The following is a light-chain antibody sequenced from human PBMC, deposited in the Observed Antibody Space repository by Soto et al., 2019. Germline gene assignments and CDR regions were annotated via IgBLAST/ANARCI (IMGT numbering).Light chain of an antibody. CDR1: SRDVGGYNY. CDR3: SSYTSSSIPYV. V-gene: IGLV2-14*01. Sequence: QSVLTQPASVSGSPGQSITISCTGTSRDVGGYNYVSWYQQHPGKAPKLMIYDVSNRPSGVSNRFSGSKSGNTASLTIFGLQAEDEADYYCSSYTSSSIPYVFGTGTKVTVL. J-gene: IGLJ1*01. CDR2: DVS.